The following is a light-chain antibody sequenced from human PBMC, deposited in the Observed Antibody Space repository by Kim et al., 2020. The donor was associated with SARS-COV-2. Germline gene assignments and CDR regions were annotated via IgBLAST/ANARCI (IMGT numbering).Light chain of an antibody. Sequence: EIVLTQSPDTLSLSPGERATLSCRASQSVPGNYLAWYQQGPGQAPRLLVSGSSRRATGVPDRFSGSGSGTAFTLTVHSLEPEDFAVFDGQQYARSPVTFGQGAKLEI. CDR3: QQYARSPVT. CDR2: GSS. CDR1: QSVPGNY. J-gene: IGKJ2*01. V-gene: IGKV3-20*01.